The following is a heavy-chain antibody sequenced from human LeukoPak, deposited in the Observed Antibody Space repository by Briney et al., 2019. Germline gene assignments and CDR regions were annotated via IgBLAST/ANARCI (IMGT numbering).Heavy chain of an antibody. CDR2: ISRSASSI. CDR1: GFTFSTYS. D-gene: IGHD4-17*01. Sequence: GGSLRLSCASSGFTFSTYSMSWVRQAPGKGLEWVSYISRSASSIYYADSVKGRFTTSRDNAKNSLYLQMNSLRAEDTAIYFCARNAYGDYGIDYWGQGTLVTVS. J-gene: IGHJ4*02. V-gene: IGHV3-21*01. CDR3: ARNAYGDYGIDY.